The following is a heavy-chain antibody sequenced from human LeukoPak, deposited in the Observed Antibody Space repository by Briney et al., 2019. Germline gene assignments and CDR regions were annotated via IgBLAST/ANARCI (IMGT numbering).Heavy chain of an antibody. CDR2: IKPSGGST. CDR3: ARIGGSYSLDY. Sequence: ASVKVSCKASGYTFTSYYMHWGRQAPGQGVEWMRIIKPSGGSTSYAQKFQGRVTMTTDTSTSTVYMELSSLRSEDTAVYYCARIGGSYSLDYWGQRTLVTVSS. J-gene: IGHJ4*02. V-gene: IGHV1-46*03. CDR1: GYTFTSYY. D-gene: IGHD1-26*01.